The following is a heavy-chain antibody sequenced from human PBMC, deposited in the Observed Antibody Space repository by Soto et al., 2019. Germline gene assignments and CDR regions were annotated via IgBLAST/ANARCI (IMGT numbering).Heavy chain of an antibody. J-gene: IGHJ6*03. CDR2: IKQDGSEK. Sequence: EVQLVESGGGLVQPGGSLRLSCAAPGFTFSSYWMNWVRQAPGKGLEWVANIKQDGSEKYYVDSVKGRFTISRDNARNQLFLQMNHLKVEDTAVYYWGREVTTVLYHYPYMDVWGKWTTVTVS. CDR3: GREVTTVLYHYPYMDV. CDR1: GFTFSSYW. V-gene: IGHV3-7*01. D-gene: IGHD4-17*01.